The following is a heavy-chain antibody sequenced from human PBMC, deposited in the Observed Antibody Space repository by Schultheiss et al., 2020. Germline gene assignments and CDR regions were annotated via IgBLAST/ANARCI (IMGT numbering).Heavy chain of an antibody. CDR3: ARERDSSRGIDY. CDR1: GFTFSSYA. Sequence: GGSLRLSCAASGFTFSSYAMHWVRQAPGKGLEWVAVIWYDGSNKYYADSVKGRFTISRDNSKNTLYLQMNSLRAEDTAVYYCARERDSSRGIDYWGQGTLVTVSS. J-gene: IGHJ4*02. V-gene: IGHV3-33*08. CDR2: IWYDGSNK. D-gene: IGHD3-16*01.